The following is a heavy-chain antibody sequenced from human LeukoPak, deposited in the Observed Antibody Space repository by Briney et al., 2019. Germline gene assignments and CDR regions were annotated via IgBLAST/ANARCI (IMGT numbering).Heavy chain of an antibody. CDR2: IYSGGST. J-gene: IGHJ6*02. Sequence: GGSLRLSGAASGFTVSSNYMSWVRQAPGKGLEWVSVIYSGGSTYYADSVKGRFTISRDNSKNTLYLQMNSLRAEDTAVYYCAGGRITMVRGVIIDVSYYYGMDVWGQGTTVTVSS. V-gene: IGHV3-53*01. CDR3: AGGRITMVRGVIIDVSYYYGMDV. D-gene: IGHD3-10*01. CDR1: GFTVSSNY.